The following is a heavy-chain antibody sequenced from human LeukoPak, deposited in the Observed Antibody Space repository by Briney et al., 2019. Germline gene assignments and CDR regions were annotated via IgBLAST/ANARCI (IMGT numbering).Heavy chain of an antibody. V-gene: IGHV3-72*01. CDR1: GFTFSDHY. Sequence: RGSLRLSCATSGFTFSDHYMDRVRQATGKGLEWVGRARNKANSYTTEYAASVKGRFTISRDDSKNSLYLQMNSLKTEDTAVYYCAKGVVSYDSSGYYWDWGQGTLVTVSS. CDR2: ARNKANSYTT. D-gene: IGHD3-22*01. J-gene: IGHJ4*02. CDR3: AKGVVSYDSSGYYWD.